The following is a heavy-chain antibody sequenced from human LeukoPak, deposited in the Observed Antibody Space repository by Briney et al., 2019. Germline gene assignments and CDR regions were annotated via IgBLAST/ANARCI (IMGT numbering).Heavy chain of an antibody. J-gene: IGHJ6*02. CDR2: ISAYNGNT. CDR1: GYTFTSYG. V-gene: IGHV1-18*01. Sequence: ASVEVSCKASGYTFTSYGISWVRQAPGQGLEWMGWISAYNGNTNYGQKLQGRVTMTTDTSTSTAYMELRSLRSDDTAVYYCARDLIAAGGDYYYYGMDVWGQGTTVTVSS. CDR3: ARDLIAAGGDYYYYGMDV. D-gene: IGHD6-13*01.